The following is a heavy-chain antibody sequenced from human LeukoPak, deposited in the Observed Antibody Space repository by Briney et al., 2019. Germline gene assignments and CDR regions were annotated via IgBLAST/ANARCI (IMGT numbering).Heavy chain of an antibody. D-gene: IGHD1-26*01. CDR2: IFYKEGT. V-gene: IGHV4-39*07. J-gene: IGHJ6*03. CDR1: IGSINTPNYY. CDR3: ARFSGKIRYYYYYYMDV. Sequence: SETLSLTCTVSIGSINTPNYYWGWVRLPPGKALEWIGNIFYKEGTYYTPSLKSRVTISQDTSRNQFSLKLSSVTAADTAVYYCARFSGKIRYYYYYYMDVWGKGTTVTVSS.